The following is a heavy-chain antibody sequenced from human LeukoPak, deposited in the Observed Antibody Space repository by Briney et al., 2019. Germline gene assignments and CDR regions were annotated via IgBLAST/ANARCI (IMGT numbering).Heavy chain of an antibody. CDR1: GGSFSGYY. Sequence: PSETLSLTCAVYGGSFSGYYWSWIRQPPGKGLEWIGEINHSGSTNYNPSLKSRVTISVDTSKNQFSLKLSSVTAADTAVYYCVDSSGQDGSDYWGQGTLVTVFS. CDR2: INHSGST. CDR3: VDSSGQDGSDY. D-gene: IGHD3-22*01. V-gene: IGHV4-34*01. J-gene: IGHJ4*02.